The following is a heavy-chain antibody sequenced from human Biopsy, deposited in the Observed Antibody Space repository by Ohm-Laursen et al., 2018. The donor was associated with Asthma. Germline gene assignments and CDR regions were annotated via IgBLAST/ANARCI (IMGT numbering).Heavy chain of an antibody. CDR2: ITGSGGTT. CDR1: GFTFSSSA. D-gene: IGHD4-17*01. J-gene: IGHJ5*02. Sequence: SLRLSCAASGFTFSSSAMSWVRQAPGKGLERVSAITGSGGTTYYADSVRGRFTISRDNSKSTLFLQMDSLSAEDTAVYYCAKVGHGYGDYVGYLDPWGQGTLVIVSS. CDR3: AKVGHGYGDYVGYLDP. V-gene: IGHV3-23*01.